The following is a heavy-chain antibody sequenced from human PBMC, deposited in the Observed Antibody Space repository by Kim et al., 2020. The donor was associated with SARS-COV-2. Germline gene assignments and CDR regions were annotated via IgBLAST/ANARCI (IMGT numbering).Heavy chain of an antibody. J-gene: IGHJ3*02. CDR2: INHSGST. D-gene: IGHD3-9*01. CDR1: GGSFSGYY. Sequence: SETLSLTCAVYGGSFSGYYWSWIRQPPGKGLEWIGEINHSGSTNYNPSLKSRVTISVDTSKNQFSLKLSSVTAADTAVYYCARLRYDILNRDAFDIWGQGTMVTVSS. CDR3: ARLRYDILNRDAFDI. V-gene: IGHV4-34*01.